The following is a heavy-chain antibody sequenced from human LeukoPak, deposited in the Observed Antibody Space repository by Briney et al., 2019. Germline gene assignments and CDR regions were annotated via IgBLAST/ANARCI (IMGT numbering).Heavy chain of an antibody. J-gene: IGHJ4*02. Sequence: ASVKFSCKASGYTFTNYGLSWVRQGPGQGLEWMGWISPYNRNTNYAQKLQGRVTVTTDTSTSTAYMELRSLRSDDTAVYYCTRTVLDCKNGVCYDYWGQGTLVTVSS. CDR2: ISPYNRNT. CDR3: TRTVLDCKNGVCYDY. D-gene: IGHD2-8*01. CDR1: GYTFTNYG. V-gene: IGHV1-18*01.